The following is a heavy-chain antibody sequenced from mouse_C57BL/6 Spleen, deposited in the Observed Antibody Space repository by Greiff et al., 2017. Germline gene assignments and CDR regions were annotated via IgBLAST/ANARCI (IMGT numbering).Heavy chain of an antibody. CDR3: TTWGGNLYYYARDY. D-gene: IGHD1-1*02. V-gene: IGHV14-4*01. J-gene: IGHJ4*01. CDR1: GFNIKDDY. Sequence: EVQLQESGAELVRPGASVKLSCTASGFNIKDDYMHWVKQRPEQGLEWIGWIDPENGDTEYASKFQGKATITADTSSNTAYLQLSSLTSEDTAVYYCTTWGGNLYYYARDYWGQGTSVTVSS. CDR2: IDPENGDT.